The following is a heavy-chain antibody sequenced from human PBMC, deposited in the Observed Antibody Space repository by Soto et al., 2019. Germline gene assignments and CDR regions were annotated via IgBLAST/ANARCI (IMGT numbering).Heavy chain of an antibody. D-gene: IGHD6-6*01. CDR1: GGPISSYY. V-gene: IGHV4-4*07. J-gene: IGHJ4*02. CDR2: IYTSGST. CDR3: ARVMEQLALDY. Sequence: QLQLQKSGPGLGKPSETRSLTATVPGGPISSYYWSWIRQPPGKGLEWIGRIYTSGSTNYNPSLKSRVTMSVDTSKNQFSLKLSSVTAADTAVYYCARVMEQLALDYWGQGTLVTVSS.